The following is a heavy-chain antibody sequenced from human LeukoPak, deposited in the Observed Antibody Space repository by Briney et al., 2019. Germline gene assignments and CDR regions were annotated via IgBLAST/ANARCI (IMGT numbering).Heavy chain of an antibody. J-gene: IGHJ4*02. CDR3: VRGHLWLEN. Sequence: GGSLRLSCVASGLTLSNFWMTWVRQAPGEGLEWVATINQDGGEKYYVDSVKGRFIISRDNAKNSVYLRMDSLRAEETAVYSCVRGHLWLENWGQGTLVTVSS. V-gene: IGHV3-7*03. D-gene: IGHD3-3*02. CDR1: GLTLSNFW. CDR2: INQDGGEK.